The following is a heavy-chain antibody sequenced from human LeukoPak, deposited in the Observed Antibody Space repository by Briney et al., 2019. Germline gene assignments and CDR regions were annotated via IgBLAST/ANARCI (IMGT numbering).Heavy chain of an antibody. CDR3: GNSRLGGSLHSYDY. V-gene: IGHV5-51*01. D-gene: IGHD2/OR15-2a*01. CDR2: IYFDDSDT. J-gene: IGHJ4*02. CDR1: GYRVMDYW. Sequence: GESLKISCKASGYRVMDYWIGWVRQTPGKGLEWMGIIYFDDSDTRYSPPFDGQVIISGDKSTATAYLQWSSLKTSDTAIYYCGNSRLGGSLHSYDYWGQGTRVTVSS.